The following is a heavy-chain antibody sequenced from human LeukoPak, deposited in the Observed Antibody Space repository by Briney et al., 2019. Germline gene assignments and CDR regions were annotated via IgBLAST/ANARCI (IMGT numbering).Heavy chain of an antibody. CDR3: ARRAYDSSGYYSPHFDY. V-gene: IGHV5-51*01. Sequence: GESLKISCKGSGCGFTSYWIGWVRRMPGKGLEWMGIIYPGDSDTRYSPSFQGQVTISADKSISTAYLQWSSLKASDTAMYYCARRAYDSSGYYSPHFDYWGQGTLVTVSS. D-gene: IGHD3-22*01. CDR1: GCGFTSYW. CDR2: IYPGDSDT. J-gene: IGHJ4*02.